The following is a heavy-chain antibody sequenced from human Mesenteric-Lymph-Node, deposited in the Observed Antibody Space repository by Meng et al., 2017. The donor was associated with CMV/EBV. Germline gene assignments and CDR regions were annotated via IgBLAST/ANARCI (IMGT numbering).Heavy chain of an antibody. D-gene: IGHD2-15*01. J-gene: IGHJ6*02. V-gene: IGHV3-21*01. CDR2: IDSSSSYI. Sequence: GGSLRLSCAASGFTFSSYSMNWVRQAPGKGLEWVSSIDSSSSYIYYGDSVKGRFTISRDNAKNSLYLQMNSLRAEDTAVYYCAREDRYYYYYHGMDVWGQGTTVTVSS. CDR3: AREDRYYYYYHGMDV. CDR1: GFTFSSYS.